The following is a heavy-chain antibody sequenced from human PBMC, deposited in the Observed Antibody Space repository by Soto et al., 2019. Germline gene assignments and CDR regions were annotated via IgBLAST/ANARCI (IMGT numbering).Heavy chain of an antibody. V-gene: IGHV1-8*01. CDR2: MNPNSGNT. Sequence: GASVKVSCKASGYTFTSYDINWVRQATGQGLEWMGWMNPNSGNTGYAQKFQGRVTMTRNTSISTAYMELSSLRSEDTAVYYCARASPPLATTPKTTVTTFVYMDVWGKGTTVTVSS. CDR3: ARASPPLATTPKTTVTTFVYMDV. J-gene: IGHJ6*03. D-gene: IGHD4-17*01. CDR1: GYTFTSYD.